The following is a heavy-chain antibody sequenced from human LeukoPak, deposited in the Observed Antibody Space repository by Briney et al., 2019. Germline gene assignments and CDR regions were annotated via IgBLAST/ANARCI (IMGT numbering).Heavy chain of an antibody. D-gene: IGHD3-22*01. J-gene: IGHJ4*02. Sequence: PGGSLRLSCVASGFTFSTYAMSWVRQSPGKGLECVSTISGRDYSTFYADSVKGRFTISRDNSKNTLYLQMNSLRAEDTAVYYCARAGFYDSRGYYYDKTFDFWGQGTLVTVSS. CDR1: GFTFSTYA. CDR3: ARAGFYDSRGYYYDKTFDF. V-gene: IGHV3-23*01. CDR2: ISGRDYST.